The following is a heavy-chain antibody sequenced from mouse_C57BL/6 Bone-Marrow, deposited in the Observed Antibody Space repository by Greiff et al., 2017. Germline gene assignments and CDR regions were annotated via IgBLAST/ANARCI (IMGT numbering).Heavy chain of an antibody. Sequence: QVQLQQSGAELVRPGTSVKMSCKASGYTFTNYWIGWAKQRPGHGLEWIGDIYPGGGYTNYNEKLKGKATLTADKSSSTAYMQFSSLTSEDSAIYYCAIITTVAGAMDYWGQGTSVTVSS. CDR3: AIITTVAGAMDY. J-gene: IGHJ4*01. CDR1: GYTFTNYW. V-gene: IGHV1-63*01. D-gene: IGHD1-1*01. CDR2: IYPGGGYT.